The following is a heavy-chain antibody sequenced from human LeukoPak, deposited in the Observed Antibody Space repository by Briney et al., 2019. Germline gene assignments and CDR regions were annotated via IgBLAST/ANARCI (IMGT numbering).Heavy chain of an antibody. D-gene: IGHD2-2*01. V-gene: IGHV1-69*05. CDR3: ARAHIVVVPAAIYGFRWFDP. CDR1: GGTFSSYA. CDR2: IIPIFGTA. Sequence: ASVKVSCKASGGTFSSYAISWVRQAPGQGLEWMGGIIPIFGTANYAQKFQGRVTITTDESTSTAYMELSSLRSEDTAVYYCARAHIVVVPAAIYGFRWFDPWGQGTLVTVSS. J-gene: IGHJ5*02.